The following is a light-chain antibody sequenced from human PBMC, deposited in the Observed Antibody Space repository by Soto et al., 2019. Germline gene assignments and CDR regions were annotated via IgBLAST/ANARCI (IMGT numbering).Light chain of an antibody. V-gene: IGLV2-14*01. CDR3: SSYSISTAYL. CDR2: EVS. CDR1: SSDVGGYDY. J-gene: IGLJ1*01. Sequence: QSVLTQPASVSGSPGQSITISWTGTSSDVGGYDYVSWYQLHPGKAPKLMVFEVSNRPSGVSYRFSGSKSGNTASLTISGLQAEDEADYFCSSYSISTAYLFGTGTKLTAL.